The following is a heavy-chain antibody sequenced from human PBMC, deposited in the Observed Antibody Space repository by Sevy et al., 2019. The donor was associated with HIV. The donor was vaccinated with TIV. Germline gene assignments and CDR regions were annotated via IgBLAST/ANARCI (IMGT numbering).Heavy chain of an antibody. CDR3: ARVRSGWPRI. Sequence: GSVKVSCKASGYSFSTYGISWVRQAPGQGLEWMGWISGYNGNTHYAESLQGRVTMTTDTSTSTAYMELRNLRSDDTAVYYCARVRSGWPRIWGQGTLVTVSS. CDR1: GYSFSTYG. V-gene: IGHV1-18*04. D-gene: IGHD6-19*01. CDR2: ISGYNGNT. J-gene: IGHJ4*02.